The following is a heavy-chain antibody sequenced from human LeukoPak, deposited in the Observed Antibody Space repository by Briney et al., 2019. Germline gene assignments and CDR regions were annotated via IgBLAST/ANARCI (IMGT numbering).Heavy chain of an antibody. J-gene: IGHJ4*02. CDR1: GFTFSSYS. CDR2: ISSNSSYI. V-gene: IGHV3-21*01. D-gene: IGHD5-12*01. Sequence: GGSLRLSCAASGFTFSSYSMNWVRQAPGKGLEWVSSISSNSSYIYYADSVKGRFTISRDNAKNSLYLQMNSLRAEDTAVYYCARVPRRIVATVFDYWGQGTLVTVSS. CDR3: ARVPRRIVATVFDY.